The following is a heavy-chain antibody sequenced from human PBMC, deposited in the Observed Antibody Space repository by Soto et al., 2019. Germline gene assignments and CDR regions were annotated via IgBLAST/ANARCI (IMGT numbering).Heavy chain of an antibody. CDR3: ARNEGRDYGDYGFLFDY. CDR2: IIPIFGTA. D-gene: IGHD4-17*01. CDR1: GGTFSSYA. Sequence: GASVKVSCKASGGTFSSYAISWARQAPGQGLEWMGGIIPIFGTANYAQKFQGRVTITADESTSTAYMELSSLRSEDTAVYYCARNEGRDYGDYGFLFDYWGQGTLVTVSS. J-gene: IGHJ4*02. V-gene: IGHV1-69*13.